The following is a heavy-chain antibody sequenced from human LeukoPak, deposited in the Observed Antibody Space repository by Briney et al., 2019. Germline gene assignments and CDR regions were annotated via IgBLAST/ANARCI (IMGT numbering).Heavy chain of an antibody. J-gene: IGHJ6*02. D-gene: IGHD4-17*01. CDR3: ARAPTVTTLTIYYYGMDV. CDR2: IYYSGST. CDR1: GGSIGSYY. Sequence: PSETLSLTCTVSGGSIGSYYWSWIRQPPGKGLEWIGYIYYSGSTNYNPSLKSRVTISVDTSKNQFSLKLSSVTAADTAVYYCARAPTVTTLTIYYYGMDVWGQGTTVTVSS. V-gene: IGHV4-59*01.